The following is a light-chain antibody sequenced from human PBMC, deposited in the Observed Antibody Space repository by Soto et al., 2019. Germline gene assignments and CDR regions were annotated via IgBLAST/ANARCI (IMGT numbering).Light chain of an antibody. V-gene: IGKV4-1*01. J-gene: IGKJ2*01. CDR2: WAS. Sequence: DIVMTQSPDALAVSLGERATINFKSTQSVLYSSNTKNYVAWYQQKPVQPPMLLIYWASTRESGVPDRFSGSGSVSDLSLLISSMQFVDVAVYYCQQYYSIPFTFCQGTMP. CDR3: QQYYSIPFT. CDR1: QSVLYSSNTKNY.